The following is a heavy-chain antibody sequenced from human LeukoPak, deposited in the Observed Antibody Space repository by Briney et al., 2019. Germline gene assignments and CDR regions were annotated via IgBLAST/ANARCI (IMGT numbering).Heavy chain of an antibody. CDR2: ISYDASNK. Sequence: PGRSLRLSCAVSGFTFSGYGMHWVRQAPGKGLEWVAVISYDASNKHYADSVKGRFTISRDNSKNTLYLQMNSLRAEDTAVFYCAKGSFGDYEEVGDYWGQGTLVTVSS. V-gene: IGHV3-30*18. CDR1: GFTFSGYG. CDR3: AKGSFGDYEEVGDY. D-gene: IGHD4-17*01. J-gene: IGHJ4*02.